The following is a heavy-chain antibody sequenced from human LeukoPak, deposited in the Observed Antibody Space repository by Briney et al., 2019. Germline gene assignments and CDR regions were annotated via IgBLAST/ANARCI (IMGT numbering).Heavy chain of an antibody. V-gene: IGHV3-30*04. CDR2: ISYDGSNK. CDR3: ARRWTVGATFGADYFDY. D-gene: IGHD1-26*01. Sequence: GGSLRLSCAASGFTFSSYAMHWVRQAPGKGLEWVAVISYDGSNKYYADSVKGRFTISRDNSKNTLHLQMNSLRAEDTAVYYCARRWTVGATFGADYFDYWGQGTLVTVSS. J-gene: IGHJ4*02. CDR1: GFTFSSYA.